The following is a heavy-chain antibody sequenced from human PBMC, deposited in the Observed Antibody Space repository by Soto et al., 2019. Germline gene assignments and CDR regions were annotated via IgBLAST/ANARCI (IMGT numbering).Heavy chain of an antibody. CDR3: ARGKGLTMAGSLSYYGMDV. CDR1: GFTFSSYG. CDR2: ISSSSSTI. V-gene: IGHV3-48*02. J-gene: IGHJ6*02. D-gene: IGHD6-19*01. Sequence: EVQLVESGGGLMQPGGSLRLSCTASGFTFSSYGMNWVRQAPGKGPEWVSYISSSSSTIYYVYAVKGRFTISGDNAKYPLYIQMNSPRDEDTAVNYCARGKGLTMAGSLSYYGMDVWGQWTTVAVAS.